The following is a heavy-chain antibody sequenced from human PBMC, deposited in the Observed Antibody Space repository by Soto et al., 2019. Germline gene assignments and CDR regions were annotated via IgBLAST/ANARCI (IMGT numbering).Heavy chain of an antibody. Sequence: GASVKVSCKXCRGILSSYVISWVRQAPGQGLEWMGGIIPIYGTANYAEKFQGRVTITADESTSTAYMELSRLRSEDTAMYYCARHFGGCSAGSCRYNWFDPWGQGTLVTVSS. D-gene: IGHD2-15*01. CDR3: ARHFGGCSAGSCRYNWFDP. CDR1: RGILSSYV. J-gene: IGHJ5*02. CDR2: IIPIYGTA. V-gene: IGHV1-69*13.